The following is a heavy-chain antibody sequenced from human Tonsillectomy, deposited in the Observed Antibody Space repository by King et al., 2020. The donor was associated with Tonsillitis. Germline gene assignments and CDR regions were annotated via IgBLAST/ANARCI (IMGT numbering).Heavy chain of an antibody. V-gene: IGHV1-69*01. D-gene: IGHD2-21*02. CDR1: GDTFSSYA. CDR2: IIPLFGTA. CDR3: ASSVTVGNWFDP. Sequence: QLVQSGAEVKKPGSSVKVSCKASGDTFSSYAFSWVRQAPGQGLEWMGGIIPLFGTANYARGFQGRVRITADESTSTTYMELSGLRSEDTAVYYCASSVTVGNWFDPWGQGTLAT. J-gene: IGHJ5*02.